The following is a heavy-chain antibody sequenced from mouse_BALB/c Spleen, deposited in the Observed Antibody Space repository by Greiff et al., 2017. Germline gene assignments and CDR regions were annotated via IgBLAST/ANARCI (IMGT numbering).Heavy chain of an antibody. CDR3: ARSGGSSPLFAY. CDR2: IYPGDGDT. J-gene: IGHJ3*01. CDR1: GYAFSSYW. D-gene: IGHD1-1*01. V-gene: IGHV1-80*01. Sequence: VQLVESGAELVRPGSSVKISCKASGYAFSSYWMNWVKQRPGQGLEWIGQIYPGDGDTNYNGKFKGKATLTADKSSSTAYMQLSSLTSEDSAVYFCARSGGSSPLFAYWGQGTLVTVSA.